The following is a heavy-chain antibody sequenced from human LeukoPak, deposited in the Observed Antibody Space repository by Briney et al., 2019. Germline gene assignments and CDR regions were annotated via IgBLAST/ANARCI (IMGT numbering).Heavy chain of an antibody. J-gene: IGHJ6*03. D-gene: IGHD6-6*01. Sequence: PGGSLRLSCAASGFTFSSYSMNWVRQAPGKGLEWVSSISSSSSYIYYADSVKGRFTISRDNAKNSPYLQMNSLRAEDTAVYYCARGIRYSSSIYYMDVWGKGTTVTVSS. CDR3: ARGIRYSSSIYYMDV. CDR1: GFTFSSYS. V-gene: IGHV3-21*01. CDR2: ISSSSSYI.